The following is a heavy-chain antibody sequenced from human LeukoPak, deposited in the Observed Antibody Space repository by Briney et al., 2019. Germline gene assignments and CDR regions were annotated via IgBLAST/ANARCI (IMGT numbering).Heavy chain of an antibody. CDR2: IKSKTDGGTT. CDR1: GFTFSNAW. J-gene: IGHJ4*02. CDR3: ARDNDLLRYFDWPLDY. D-gene: IGHD3-9*01. V-gene: IGHV3-15*01. Sequence: GGSLRLSCAASGFTFSNAWMSWVRQAPGKGLEWVGRIKSKTDGGTTDYAAPVKGRFTISRDDSKNTLYLQMNSLRAEDTAVYYCARDNDLLRYFDWPLDYWGQGTLVTVSS.